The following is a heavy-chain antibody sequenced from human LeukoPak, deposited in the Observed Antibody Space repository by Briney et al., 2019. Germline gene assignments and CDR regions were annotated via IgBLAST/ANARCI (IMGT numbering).Heavy chain of an antibody. J-gene: IGHJ4*02. CDR3: ARDPTIAAVTTYFDY. Sequence: GASVKVSCKASGYTFTSYAISWVRQAPGQGLEWMGGIIPIFGTANYAQKFQGRVTITADESTSTAYMELSSLRSEDTAVYYCARDPTIAAVTTYFDYWGQGTLVTVSS. V-gene: IGHV1-69*13. CDR1: GYTFTSYA. D-gene: IGHD6-13*01. CDR2: IIPIFGTA.